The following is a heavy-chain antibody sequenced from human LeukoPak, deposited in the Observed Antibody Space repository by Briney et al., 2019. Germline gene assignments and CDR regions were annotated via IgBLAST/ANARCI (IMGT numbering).Heavy chain of an antibody. CDR2: IYYSGST. V-gene: IGHV4-59*08. Sequence: KSSETLSLTCTVSGGSISSYYWSWIRQPSGKGLEWIGYIYYSGSTNYNPSLKSRVTISVDTSKNQFSLKLSSVTAADTAVYYCARLRIAAAGKSFDYWGQGTLVTVSS. CDR1: GGSISSYY. CDR3: ARLRIAAAGKSFDY. D-gene: IGHD6-13*01. J-gene: IGHJ4*02.